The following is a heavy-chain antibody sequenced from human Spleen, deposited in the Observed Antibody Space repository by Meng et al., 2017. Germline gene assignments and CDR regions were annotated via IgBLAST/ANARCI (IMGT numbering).Heavy chain of an antibody. CDR2: FSGSSSRT. CDR1: GFTFSSYA. D-gene: IGHD3-10*01. V-gene: IGHV3-23*01. Sequence: GESLKISCAASGFTFSSYAMSWVRQAPGKGLEWIAGFSGSSSRTYYADSVKGRFTVSRDNSKSTFYLHMNSLRVEDTAVYYCAKDRRGLWFGDLTFRGQGTLVTVSS. CDR3: AKDRRGLWFGDLTF. J-gene: IGHJ4*02.